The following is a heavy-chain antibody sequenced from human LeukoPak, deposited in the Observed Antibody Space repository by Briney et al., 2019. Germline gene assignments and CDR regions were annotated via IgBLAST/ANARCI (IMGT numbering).Heavy chain of an antibody. V-gene: IGHV4-39*07. J-gene: IGHJ6*03. CDR2: IYYGGTT. CDR1: GASISSSGYY. Sequence: PSETLSLTCSVSGASISSSGYYWGWIRQSPGKGLAWIGSIYYGGTTYFNPSLKSRVTISVDTSKSRFSLRLSSVTAADTAVYYCTSGDYLAYMDVWGKGTTVTVSS. D-gene: IGHD4-17*01. CDR3: TSGDYLAYMDV.